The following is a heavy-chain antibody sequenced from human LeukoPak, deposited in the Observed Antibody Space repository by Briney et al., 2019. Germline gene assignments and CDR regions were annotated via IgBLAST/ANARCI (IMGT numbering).Heavy chain of an antibody. D-gene: IGHD3-10*02. CDR3: ARDRTRSVGSGLGRALMFVY. J-gene: IGHJ4*02. CDR2: ISVTGSNI. CDR1: GFSFSGYA. V-gene: IGHV3-23*01. Sequence: GGSLRLSCTVSGFSFSGYAFTWVRQAPGKGLEFVSSISVTGSNIYYADSVKGRFTITRDNSKNTLDLQMNSLRSEDTAVYFCARDRTRSVGSGLGRALMFVYWGQGTLVTVSS.